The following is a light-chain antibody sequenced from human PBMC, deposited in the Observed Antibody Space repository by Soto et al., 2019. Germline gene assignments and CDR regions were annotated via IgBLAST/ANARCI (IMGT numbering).Light chain of an antibody. CDR1: SSDVGSYNL. J-gene: IGLJ3*02. V-gene: IGLV2-23*01. Sequence: QSALTQPASVSGSPGQSITISCTGTSSDVGSYNLVSWYQQHPGKAPKLMIYEGNKRPSGVSNRFSGSKSGNTASLTISGLRSEDEADYYCATRDNSLSRWVFGGGTKLTVL. CDR2: EGN. CDR3: ATRDNSLSRWV.